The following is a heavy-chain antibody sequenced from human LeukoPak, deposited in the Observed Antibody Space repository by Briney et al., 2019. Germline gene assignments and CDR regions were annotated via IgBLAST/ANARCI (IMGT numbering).Heavy chain of an antibody. J-gene: IGHJ4*02. D-gene: IGHD6-13*01. CDR1: GFTFRSYE. V-gene: IGHV3-48*03. CDR2: ISSSSSTI. CDR3: ARSIAAVPDY. Sequence: GGSLRLSCATSGFTFRSYEMNWVRQAPGKGLEWVSYISSSSSTIFYADSVKGRFSISRDNAKNSLFLQMYSLRAEDTAVYYCARSIAAVPDYWGQGTLVTASS.